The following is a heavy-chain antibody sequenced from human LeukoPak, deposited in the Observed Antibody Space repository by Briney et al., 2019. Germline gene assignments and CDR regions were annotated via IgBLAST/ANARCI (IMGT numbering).Heavy chain of an antibody. Sequence: PGGSLRLSCAASGFTFSSYGMHWVRQAPGKGLEWVAVISYDGSNKYYADSVKGRFTISRDNSKNTLYLQMNSLRSEDTAVYYCARGYTAMVPYGMDVWGQGTTVTVSS. CDR2: ISYDGSNK. CDR3: ARGYTAMVPYGMDV. CDR1: GFTFSSYG. D-gene: IGHD5-18*01. J-gene: IGHJ6*02. V-gene: IGHV3-30*03.